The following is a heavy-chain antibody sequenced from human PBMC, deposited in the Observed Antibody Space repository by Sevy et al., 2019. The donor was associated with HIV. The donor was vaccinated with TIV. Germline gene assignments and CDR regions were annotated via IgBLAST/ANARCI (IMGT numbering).Heavy chain of an antibody. CDR2: ISGTGNTK. CDR1: GFRFSGYY. CDR3: ARYCSGGSCYYYYYGMDV. D-gene: IGHD2-15*01. V-gene: IGHV3-11*04. J-gene: IGHJ6*02. Sequence: GGSLRLSCVGSGFRFSGYYMNWIRQAPGKGLEWVSYISGTGNTKYYTDSVKGRFTSSRDNAKNSLYLEMNSLRAEDTAVYYCARYCSGGSCYYYYYGMDVWGQGTTVTVSS.